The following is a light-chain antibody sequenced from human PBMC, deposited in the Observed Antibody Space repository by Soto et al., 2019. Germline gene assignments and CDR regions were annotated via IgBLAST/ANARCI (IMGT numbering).Light chain of an antibody. Sequence: EIVVTQSPGILSVSPGDRATLSCRASQSVGRNLAWYQQKPGKAPTLLIYAAPTRATGLPARFSGSGSGTDFTLTISSLQSEDFAVYYCQEYSKWPLFTFGPGTRVDIK. V-gene: IGKV3-15*01. J-gene: IGKJ3*01. CDR3: QEYSKWPLFT. CDR2: AAP. CDR1: QSVGRN.